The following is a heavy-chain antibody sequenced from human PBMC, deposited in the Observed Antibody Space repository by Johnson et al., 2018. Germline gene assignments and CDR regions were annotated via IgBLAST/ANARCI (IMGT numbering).Heavy chain of an antibody. V-gene: IGHV4-61*01. CDR3: ARYGYGGYYYYYYGMDV. J-gene: IGHJ6*02. D-gene: IGHD3-10*01. CDR1: GGSVSSGSYY. Sequence: QVQLQESGPGLVKXSETLSLTCTVSGGSVSSGSYYWSWIRQPPGKGLEWIGYIYYSGSTNYNPSLKSRVTISVDTSKNQFSLKLSSVTAADTAVYYCARYGYGGYYYYYYGMDVWGQGTTVTVSS. CDR2: IYYSGST.